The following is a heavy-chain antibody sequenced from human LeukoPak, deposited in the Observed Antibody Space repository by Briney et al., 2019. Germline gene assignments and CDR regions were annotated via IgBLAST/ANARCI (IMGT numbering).Heavy chain of an antibody. CDR3: AKDFLAAAAFDY. Sequence: PGGSLRLSCAASGFTFSSYAMHGVRQAPGKGLGWVAVISYDGSNKYYADSVRGRFTISRDNSKNTLYLQMNSLRAEDTAVYCCAKDFLAAAAFDYWGQGTLVTVSS. J-gene: IGHJ4*02. V-gene: IGHV3-30-3*01. CDR1: GFTFSSYA. D-gene: IGHD6-13*01. CDR2: ISYDGSNK.